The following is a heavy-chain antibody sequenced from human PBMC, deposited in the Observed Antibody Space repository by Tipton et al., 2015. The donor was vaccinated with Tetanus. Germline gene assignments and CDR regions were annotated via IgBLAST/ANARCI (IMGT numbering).Heavy chain of an antibody. V-gene: IGHV3-7*01. D-gene: IGHD4-17*01. CDR2: IKQDGSEK. CDR3: ARGGSPSYGVPPNWFDP. Sequence: SLRLSCAASGFTFSSYWMSWVRQAPGKGLEWVANIKQDGSEKYYVDSVKGRFTISRDNAKNSLYLQMNSLRAEDTAVYYCARGGSPSYGVPPNWFDPWGQGTLVTVSS. J-gene: IGHJ5*02. CDR1: GFTFSSYW.